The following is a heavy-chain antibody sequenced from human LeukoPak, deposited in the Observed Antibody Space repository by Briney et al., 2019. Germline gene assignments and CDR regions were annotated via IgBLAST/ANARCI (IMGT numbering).Heavy chain of an antibody. V-gene: IGHV3-73*01. Sequence: GGSLRLSCAASGFTFSGSAMHWVCQASGKGLEWVGRIRSKANSYATAYAASVKGRFTISRDDSKNTAYLQMNSLKTEDTAVYYCTSVSHYGGNAFDYWGQGTLVTVSS. D-gene: IGHD4-23*01. CDR3: TSVSHYGGNAFDY. CDR1: GFTFSGSA. CDR2: IRSKANSYAT. J-gene: IGHJ4*02.